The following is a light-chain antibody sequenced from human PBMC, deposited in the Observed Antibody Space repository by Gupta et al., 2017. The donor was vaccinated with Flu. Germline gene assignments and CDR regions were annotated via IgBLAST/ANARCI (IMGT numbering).Light chain of an antibody. CDR2: MAS. V-gene: IGKV1-5*03. CDR3: QQYNSYPYT. Sequence: DIQMTQSPSTLSASVGDRVTITCRASQSISSWLAWYQQKPGKAPKLLIYMASSLESGVPSRFSGSGSGTEFTLTISSLQPDDFATYYCQQYNSYPYTFGQGTKLEIK. J-gene: IGKJ2*01. CDR1: QSISSW.